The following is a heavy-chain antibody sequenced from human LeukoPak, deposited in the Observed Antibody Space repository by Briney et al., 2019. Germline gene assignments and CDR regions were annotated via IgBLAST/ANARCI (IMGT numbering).Heavy chain of an antibody. J-gene: IGHJ5*02. CDR2: ISSSGSTI. V-gene: IGHV3-11*01. CDR1: GFTFSDYY. D-gene: IGHD5-12*01. Sequence: GGSLRLSCAASGFTFSDYYMSWIRQAPGKGLEWVSYISSSGSTIYYADSVKGRFTISRDNAKNSLYLQMNSLRAEDTAVYYCARKGDTVATNWFDPWGQGTLVTVSS. CDR3: ARKGDTVATNWFDP.